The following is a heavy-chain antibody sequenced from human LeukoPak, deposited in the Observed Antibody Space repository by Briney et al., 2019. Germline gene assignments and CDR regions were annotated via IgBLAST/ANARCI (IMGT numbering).Heavy chain of an antibody. D-gene: IGHD6-19*01. V-gene: IGHV3-23*01. Sequence: GGSLRLSCAASGFTFSTYAMSWVRQAPGKGLEWVSVIGSSGAYTYYADSVKGRFTLSRDNSKNTVYLQMNSLRVEDTAVYYCAKDRGIAVAATGHCWGRGTLVTVSS. CDR1: GFTFSTYA. CDR2: IGSSGAYT. J-gene: IGHJ4*02. CDR3: AKDRGIAVAATGHC.